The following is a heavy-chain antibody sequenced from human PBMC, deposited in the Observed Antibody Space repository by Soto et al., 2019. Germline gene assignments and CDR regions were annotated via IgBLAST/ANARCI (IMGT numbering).Heavy chain of an antibody. J-gene: IGHJ4*02. CDR3: EREVYGSGSPPYFDY. D-gene: IGHD3-10*01. CDR2: ITSTGGDT. Sequence: HPGGSLRLSCATSGFTFSNFVMRWVRQTPGKGLEWVSTITSTGGDTYYTDSVKGRFTISRDNSKNSLYLQMNSLRAEDTAVYYCEREVYGSGSPPYFDYWGQGTLVTVSS. V-gene: IGHV3-23*01. CDR1: GFTFSNFV.